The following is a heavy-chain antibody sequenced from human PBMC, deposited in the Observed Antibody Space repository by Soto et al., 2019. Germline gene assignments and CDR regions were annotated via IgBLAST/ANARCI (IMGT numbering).Heavy chain of an antibody. J-gene: IGHJ4*02. D-gene: IGHD3-10*01. Sequence: QVQRGQSGAAVRGPGASVRLSCRTSGYTFADNGISWSRKAPGKGLEWMGWISGYSGDTNYAQRLRGRVSMTTDTSTSTAYMALTNLRSEDKALYVWARDLQDYVWFGESQDLGLHFWGQGTPVTVSS. CDR2: ISGYSGDT. CDR1: GYTFADNG. CDR3: ARDLQDYVWFGESQDLGLHF. V-gene: IGHV1-18*01.